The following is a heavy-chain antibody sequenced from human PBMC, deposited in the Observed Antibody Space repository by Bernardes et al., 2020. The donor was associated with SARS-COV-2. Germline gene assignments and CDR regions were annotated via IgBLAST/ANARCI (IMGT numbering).Heavy chain of an antibody. D-gene: IGHD1-26*01. Sequence: GGSLRLSCAASGFVFSNAWMNWVRQAPGKGLEWVGRIKSNADGGTTAYAAGVTGRFAISRDDSKNTVYLHLSSLKTEDTGVYFCANKWGFGEGPTWYYFDHWGQGVLVTVSS. V-gene: IGHV3-15*01. CDR3: ANKWGFGEGPTWYYFDH. J-gene: IGHJ4*02. CDR1: GFVFSNAW. CDR2: IKSNADGGTT.